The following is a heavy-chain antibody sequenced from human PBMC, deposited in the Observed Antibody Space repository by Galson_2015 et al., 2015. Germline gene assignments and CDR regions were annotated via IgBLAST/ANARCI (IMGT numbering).Heavy chain of an antibody. CDR2: IIPIFGTA. Sequence: SVKVSCKASGGTFSSYAISWVRQAPGQGLEWMGGIIPIFGTANYAQKFQGKVTITADESTSTAYMELSSLRSEDTAVYYCARGAVAEEDNNWFDPWGQGTLVTVSS. D-gene: IGHD6-19*01. CDR3: ARGAVAEEDNNWFDP. J-gene: IGHJ5*02. CDR1: GGTFSSYA. V-gene: IGHV1-69*13.